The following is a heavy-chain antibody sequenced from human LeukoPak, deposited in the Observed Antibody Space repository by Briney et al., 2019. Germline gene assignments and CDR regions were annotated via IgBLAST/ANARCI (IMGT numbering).Heavy chain of an antibody. CDR1: XFTFXDYY. CDR3: ARNQERDWNPDY. D-gene: IGHD1-1*01. CDR2: ISSSSSYT. V-gene: IGHV3-11*06. J-gene: IGHJ4*02. Sequence: SXFTFXDYYMSXVRQAPGKGLEWVSYISSSSSYTNYADSVKGRFTISRDNAKNSLYLQMNSLRAEDTAVYYCARNQERDWNPDYWGQGTLVTVSS.